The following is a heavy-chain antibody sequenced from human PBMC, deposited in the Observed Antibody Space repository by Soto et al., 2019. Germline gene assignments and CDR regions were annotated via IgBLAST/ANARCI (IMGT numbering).Heavy chain of an antibody. CDR1: GFTFSSYG. D-gene: IGHD1-7*01. J-gene: IGHJ6*02. CDR2: ISYDGSNK. Sequence: GGSLRLSCAASGFTFSSYGMHWVRQAPGKGLEWVAVISYDGSNKYYADSVKGRFTISRDNSKNTLYLQMNSLRAEDTAVYYCAKGSITGTNLAYYYGMDVWGQGTTVTVSS. V-gene: IGHV3-30*18. CDR3: AKGSITGTNLAYYYGMDV.